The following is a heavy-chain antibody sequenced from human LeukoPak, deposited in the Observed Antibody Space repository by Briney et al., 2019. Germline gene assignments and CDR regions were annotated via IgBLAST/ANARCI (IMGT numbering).Heavy chain of an antibody. D-gene: IGHD3-3*01. CDR1: GFTFSSYV. Sequence: GGSLRLSCAASGFTFSSYVMSWVRQAPGKGLEWVSASGSDGNTYYADSVKGRFTISRDNSKSTLYLQMNSLRAEDTAIYYCAKDPGGYYYYFDYWGQGTLVTVSS. V-gene: IGHV3-23*01. J-gene: IGHJ4*02. CDR2: SGSDGNT. CDR3: AKDPGGYYYYFDY.